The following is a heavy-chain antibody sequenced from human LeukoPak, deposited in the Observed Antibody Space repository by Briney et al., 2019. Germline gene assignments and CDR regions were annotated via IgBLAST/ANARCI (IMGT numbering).Heavy chain of an antibody. CDR2: ISAYNGNT. Sequence: ASVKVSCKASGYTFTSYGISWVRQAPGQGLEWMGWISAYNGNTNNAQKLQGRVTMTTDTSTSTAYMELRSRRSDNTAVYYWARHLPYFMTTVTTGYWGQGTLVTVSS. V-gene: IGHV1-18*01. D-gene: IGHD4-17*01. J-gene: IGHJ4*02. CDR1: GYTFTSYG. CDR3: ARHLPYFMTTVTTGY.